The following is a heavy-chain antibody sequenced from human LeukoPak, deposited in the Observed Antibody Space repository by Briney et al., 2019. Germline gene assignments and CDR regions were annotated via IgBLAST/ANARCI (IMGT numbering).Heavy chain of an antibody. J-gene: IGHJ6*02. D-gene: IGHD6-13*01. V-gene: IGHV3-48*01. Sequence: GGSLRLSCAASGFTFSSYSMNWVRQAPGKGVEWVSYISSSSSTIYYADSVKGRFTISRDNSKNTLYLQMNSLRAEDTAVYYCAKDPSSLIAAAGTLGVVRYGMDVWGQGTTVTVSS. CDR1: GFTFSSYS. CDR2: ISSSSSTI. CDR3: AKDPSSLIAAAGTLGVVRYGMDV.